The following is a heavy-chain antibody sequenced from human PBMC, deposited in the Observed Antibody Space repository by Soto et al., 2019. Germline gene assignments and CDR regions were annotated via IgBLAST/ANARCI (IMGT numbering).Heavy chain of an antibody. CDR3: ARRGYSYGPPYYYGMDV. Sequence: GESLKISCKGSGYSFTSYWIGWVRQMPGKGLEWMGIIYPGDSDTRYSPSFQGQVTISADKSISTAYLQWSSLKASDTAMYYCARRGYSYGPPYYYGMDVWGQGTTVTVS. J-gene: IGHJ6*02. V-gene: IGHV5-51*01. D-gene: IGHD5-18*01. CDR2: IYPGDSDT. CDR1: GYSFTSYW.